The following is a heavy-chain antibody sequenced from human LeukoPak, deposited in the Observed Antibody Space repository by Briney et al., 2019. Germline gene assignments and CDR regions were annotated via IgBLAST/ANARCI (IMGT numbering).Heavy chain of an antibody. CDR2: INPNSGGT. CDR3: ARDKIVGATHLDY. D-gene: IGHD1-26*01. CDR1: GYTSTGYY. Sequence: ASVKVSCKASGYTSTGYYMHWVRQAPGQGLEWMGWINPNSGGTNYAQKFQGRVTMTRDTSISTAYMELSRLRSDDTAVYYCARDKIVGATHLDYWGQGTPVTVSS. V-gene: IGHV1-2*02. J-gene: IGHJ4*02.